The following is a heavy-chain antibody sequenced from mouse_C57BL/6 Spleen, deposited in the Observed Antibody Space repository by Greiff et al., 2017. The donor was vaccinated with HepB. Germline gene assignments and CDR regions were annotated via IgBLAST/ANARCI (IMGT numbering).Heavy chain of an antibody. D-gene: IGHD1-2*01. CDR2: ISYSGST. Sequence: VQLKQSGPGLVKPSQSLSLTCPVTGYSITSGYGWNWIRQFPGSKLEWMGYISYSGSTNYNPSLKSRISITRDTSKNQFFLQLNSVTTEDTATYYCARTARIKYWGQGTTLTVSS. CDR1: GYSITSGYG. CDR3: ARTARIKY. J-gene: IGHJ2*01. V-gene: IGHV3-2*02.